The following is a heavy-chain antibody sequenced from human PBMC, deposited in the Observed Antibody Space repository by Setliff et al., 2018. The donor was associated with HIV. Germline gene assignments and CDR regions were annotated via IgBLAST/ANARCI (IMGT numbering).Heavy chain of an antibody. CDR3: AQTTKPSQFDY. V-gene: IGHV2-5*02. D-gene: IGHD1-26*01. CDR2: IYWDDDT. CDR1: GFSLSTSGVG. J-gene: IGHJ4*02. Sequence: SGPTLVNPTQTLTLTCTFSGFSLSTSGVGVGWIRQPPVKALDWLAIIYWDDDTRYNASLKSRLTITKDTSKNQVVLTMTNMNSVDTATYYCAQTTKPSQFDYWGQGTLVTVS.